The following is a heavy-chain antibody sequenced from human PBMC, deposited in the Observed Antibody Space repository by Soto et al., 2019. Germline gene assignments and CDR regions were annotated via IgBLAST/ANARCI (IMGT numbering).Heavy chain of an antibody. Sequence: SVKVSCKVSGYTLTELSMHWVRQAPGKGLEWMGGFDPEDGETIYAQKFQGRDDSQNTLYLQMNSLRAEDTAVYYCARELEWAFDYWGHGTLVTVSS. CDR2: FDPEDGET. CDR1: GYTLTELS. J-gene: IGHJ4*01. D-gene: IGHD3-3*01. V-gene: IGHV1-24*01. CDR3: ARELEWAFDY.